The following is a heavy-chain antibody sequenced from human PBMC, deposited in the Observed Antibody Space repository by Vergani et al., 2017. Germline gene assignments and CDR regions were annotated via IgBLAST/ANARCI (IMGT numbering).Heavy chain of an antibody. D-gene: IGHD5-18*01. V-gene: IGHV4-38-2*02. CDR3: ARGADTASGWFDP. J-gene: IGHJ5*02. Sequence: QVQLQESGPGLVKPSETLSLTCTVSGYSISSGYYWGWIRQPPGKGLEWIGSIYHSGSTYYNPSLKSRGTISVDTSKNQFSLKLSSVTAADTAVYYCARGADTASGWFDPWGQGTLVTVSS. CDR1: GYSISSGYY. CDR2: IYHSGST.